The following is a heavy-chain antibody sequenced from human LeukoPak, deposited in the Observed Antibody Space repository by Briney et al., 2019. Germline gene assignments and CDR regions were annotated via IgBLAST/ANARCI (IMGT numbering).Heavy chain of an antibody. CDR1: GYTLTELS. Sequence: ASVNVSCKVSGYTLTELSMHWVRQAPGKGLEWMGGFDPEDGETIYAQKFQGRVTMTEGTSTDTAYMELSSLRSEDTAVYYCATGKQFPLYYFDYWGQGTLVTVSS. CDR3: ATGKQFPLYYFDY. V-gene: IGHV1-24*01. CDR2: FDPEDGET. D-gene: IGHD6-19*01. J-gene: IGHJ4*02.